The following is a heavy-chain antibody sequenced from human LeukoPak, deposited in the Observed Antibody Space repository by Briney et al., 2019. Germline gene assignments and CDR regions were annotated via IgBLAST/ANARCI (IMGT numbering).Heavy chain of an antibody. J-gene: IGHJ4*02. CDR3: ARGSDTAMVRVGFDY. CDR2: ISSSGST. D-gene: IGHD5-18*01. V-gene: IGHV4-61*02. Sequence: PSETLSLTCTVSGDSISSGDYYWSWIRQPAGKGLEWIGRISSSGSTNYNPSLKSRVTISVDTSKNQFSLKLSSVTAADTAVYYCARGSDTAMVRVGFDYWGQGTLVTVSS. CDR1: GDSISSGDYY.